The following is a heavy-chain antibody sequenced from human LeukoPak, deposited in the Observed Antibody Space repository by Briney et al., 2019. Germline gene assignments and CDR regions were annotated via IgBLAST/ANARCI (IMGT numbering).Heavy chain of an antibody. CDR3: ARDPDYYDYVWGSYRYTDLPYYYYYGMDV. Sequence: PGGSLRLSCAASGFPFSRYYMSWIRQAPGKGLEWVSYISSSGSTIYYADSVKGRFTISRDNAKNSLYLQMNSLRAEDTAVYYCARDPDYYDYVWGSYRYTDLPYYYYYGMDVWGQGTTVTVSS. J-gene: IGHJ6*02. D-gene: IGHD3-16*02. CDR2: ISSSGSTI. V-gene: IGHV3-11*01. CDR1: GFPFSRYY.